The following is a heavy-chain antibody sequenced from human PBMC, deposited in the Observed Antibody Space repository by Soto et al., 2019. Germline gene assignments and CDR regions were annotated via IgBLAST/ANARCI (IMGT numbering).Heavy chain of an antibody. CDR2: IYYSGST. J-gene: IGHJ4*02. CDR1: GGSISSSSYY. V-gene: IGHV4-39*01. D-gene: IGHD6-19*01. CDR3: ARGIPEGSSSGWYYFDY. Sequence: QLQLQESGPGLVKPSETLSLTCTVSGGSISSSSYYWGWIRQPPGKGLEWIGSIYYSGSTYYNPSLKSRVTISVDTSKNQFSLKLSSVTAADTAVYYCARGIPEGSSSGWYYFDYWGQGTLVTVSS.